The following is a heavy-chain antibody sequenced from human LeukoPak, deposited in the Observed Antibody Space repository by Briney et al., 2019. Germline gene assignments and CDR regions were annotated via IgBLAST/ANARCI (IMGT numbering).Heavy chain of an antibody. Sequence: SVKVSCKASGGTFSNYAISWVRQAPGQGLEWMGGIIPIFGTADYAQKFQGRLTITADKSTSTAYMELSSLRSEDTAIYYCASATLRCSGGSCYEVDVWGKGTTVTVSS. V-gene: IGHV1-69*06. CDR1: GGTFSNYA. J-gene: IGHJ6*04. CDR2: IIPIFGTA. D-gene: IGHD2-15*01. CDR3: ASATLRCSGGSCYEVDV.